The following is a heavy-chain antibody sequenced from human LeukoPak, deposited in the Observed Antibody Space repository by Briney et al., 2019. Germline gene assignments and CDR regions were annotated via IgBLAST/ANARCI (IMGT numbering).Heavy chain of an antibody. CDR1: GGSISSGSYY. Sequence: SETLSLTCTVSGGSISSGSYYWSWIRQPAGKGLEWIGRIYTSGSTNYNPSLKSRVTISVDTSKNQFSLKLSSVTAADTAVYYCARDSSGWYMHWFDPWGQGTLVTVSS. CDR2: IYTSGST. CDR3: ARDSSGWYMHWFDP. D-gene: IGHD6-19*01. J-gene: IGHJ5*02. V-gene: IGHV4-61*02.